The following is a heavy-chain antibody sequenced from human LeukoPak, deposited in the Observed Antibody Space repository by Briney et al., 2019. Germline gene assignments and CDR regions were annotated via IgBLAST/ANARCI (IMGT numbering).Heavy chain of an antibody. Sequence: GGSLRLSCAASGFTFSSYAMSWVRQAPGKGLEWVSAISSSGSTIYYADSVKGRFTISRDNAKNSLYLQMNSLRAEDTAVYYCASLSPGIQLWSYWGQGTLVTVSS. J-gene: IGHJ4*02. CDR2: ISSSGSTI. V-gene: IGHV3-21*04. CDR3: ASLSPGIQLWSY. D-gene: IGHD5-18*01. CDR1: GFTFSSYA.